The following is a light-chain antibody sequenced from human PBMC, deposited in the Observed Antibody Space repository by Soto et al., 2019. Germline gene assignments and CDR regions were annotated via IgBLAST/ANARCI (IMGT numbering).Light chain of an antibody. CDR1: QSVSIW. CDR2: EAS. CDR3: QQYFDYPWM. J-gene: IGKJ1*01. Sequence: DIHMTQSPATLSVSIGDRVAITCRASQSVSIWLAWYQQKPGNAPRLLIYEASSLKSGVPSRFSGSGSGTEFTLTISSLQPDDFATYYCQQYFDYPWMFGQGTKVEIK. V-gene: IGKV1-5*01.